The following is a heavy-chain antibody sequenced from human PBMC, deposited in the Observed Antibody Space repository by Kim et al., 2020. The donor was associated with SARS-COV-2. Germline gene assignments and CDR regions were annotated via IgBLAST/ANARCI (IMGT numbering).Heavy chain of an antibody. CDR3: ATPYYDSSGYPIDAFDI. CDR2: IYYSGST. Sequence: SETLSLTCTVSGGSISSSSYYWGWIRQPPGKGLEWIGSIYYSGSTYYNPSLKSRVTISVDTSKNQFSLKLSSVTAADTAVYYCATPYYDSSGYPIDAFDIWGQGTMVTVSS. J-gene: IGHJ3*02. CDR1: GGSISSSSYY. D-gene: IGHD3-22*01. V-gene: IGHV4-39*01.